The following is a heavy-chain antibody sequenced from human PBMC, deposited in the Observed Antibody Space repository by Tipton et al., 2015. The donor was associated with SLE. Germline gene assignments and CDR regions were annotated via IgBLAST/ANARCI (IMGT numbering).Heavy chain of an antibody. Sequence: GLVKPSGTLSLTCAVYGGSFSGYYWSWIRQPPGKGLEWIGEINHSGDTNYSPSLKSRVTISVDTSKNQFSLKLSSVTAADTAVYYCARDPGYSNYYYYGMDVWGQGTTVTVSS. D-gene: IGHD5-18*01. CDR2: INHSGDT. V-gene: IGHV4-34*01. J-gene: IGHJ6*02. CDR1: GGSFSGYY. CDR3: ARDPGYSNYYYYGMDV.